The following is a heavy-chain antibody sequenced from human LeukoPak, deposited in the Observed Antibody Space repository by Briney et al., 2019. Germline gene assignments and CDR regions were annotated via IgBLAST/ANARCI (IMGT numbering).Heavy chain of an antibody. CDR3: AKQLVGGATKSGPFDY. CDR1: GFTFSSYA. D-gene: IGHD1-26*01. Sequence: PGGSLRLSCAASGFTFSSYAMSWVRQAPGKGLEWVSAISGSGGSTYYADSVKGRFTISRDKSKNTLYLQMNSLRAEDTAVYYCAKQLVGGATKSGPFDYWGQGTLVTVSS. J-gene: IGHJ4*02. CDR2: ISGSGGST. V-gene: IGHV3-23*01.